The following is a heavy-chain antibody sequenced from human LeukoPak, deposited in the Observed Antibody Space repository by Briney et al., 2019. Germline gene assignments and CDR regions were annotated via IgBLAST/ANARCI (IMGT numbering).Heavy chain of an antibody. CDR2: ISSSSSYI. D-gene: IGHD1-26*01. Sequence: PGGSLRLSCAASGFTFSNYTMNWVRQAPGKGLEWVSSISSSSSYIFYADSVKGRFTISRDNAKNSLYLQMDSLGPEDTAVYYCARDPYSGNYGNDYYYYMDVWGKGTTVTISS. CDR3: ARDPYSGNYGNDYYYYMDV. V-gene: IGHV3-21*01. CDR1: GFTFSNYT. J-gene: IGHJ6*03.